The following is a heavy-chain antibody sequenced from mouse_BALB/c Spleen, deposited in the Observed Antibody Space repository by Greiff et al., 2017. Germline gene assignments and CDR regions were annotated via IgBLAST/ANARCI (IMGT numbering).Heavy chain of an antibody. CDR3: AREGKGNYGN. CDR2: ISYDGSN. CDR1: GYSITSGYY. J-gene: IGHJ3*01. V-gene: IGHV3-6*02. Sequence: VQLKESGPGLVKPSQSLSLTCSVTGYSITSGYYWNWIRQFPGNKLEWMGYISYDGSNNYNPSLKNRISITRDTSKNQFFLKLNSVTTEDTATYYCAREGKGNYGNWGQGTLVTVSA. D-gene: IGHD1-1*01.